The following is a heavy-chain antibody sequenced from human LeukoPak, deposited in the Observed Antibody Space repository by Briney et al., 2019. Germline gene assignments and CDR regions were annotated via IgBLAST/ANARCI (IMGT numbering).Heavy chain of an antibody. V-gene: IGHV7-4-1*02. CDR2: INTNTGNP. Sequence: GASVKVSCKASGYTLTSYGMNWVRQAPEQGLEWMGWINTNTGNPTYAQGFTGRFVFSLDTSVSTAYLQISSLKAEDTALYYCARALIGSYHGLGYWGQGTLVTVSS. CDR1: GYTLTSYG. D-gene: IGHD1-26*01. CDR3: ARALIGSYHGLGY. J-gene: IGHJ4*02.